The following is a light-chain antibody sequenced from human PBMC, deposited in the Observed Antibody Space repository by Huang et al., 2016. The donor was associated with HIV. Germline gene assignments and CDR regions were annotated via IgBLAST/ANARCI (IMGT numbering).Light chain of an antibody. Sequence: DIQMTQSPSSLSASVGDRVTITCRASQGIGKSLAWYQQEPEKAPRLLLYATSTLESGVPSRFSGSGSGTHYTLTINTLQPEDIASYYCQQYHSLPWTFGQGTKVEIK. V-gene: IGKV1-NL1*01. CDR1: QGIGKS. J-gene: IGKJ1*01. CDR2: ATS. CDR3: QQYHSLPWT.